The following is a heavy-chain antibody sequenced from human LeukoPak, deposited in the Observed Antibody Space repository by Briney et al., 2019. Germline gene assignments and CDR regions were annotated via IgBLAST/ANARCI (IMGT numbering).Heavy chain of an antibody. CDR2: IYYSGST. V-gene: IGHV4-31*03. Sequence: PSETLSLTCTVSGGSISSGGYYWSWIRQQPGKGLEWIGYIYYSGSTYYNPSLKSRVTISVDTSKNQFSLKLSSVTAADTAVYYCAQGPSSRRGYYFDYWGQGTLVTVSS. J-gene: IGHJ4*02. CDR3: AQGPSSRRGYYFDY. CDR1: GGSISSGGYY.